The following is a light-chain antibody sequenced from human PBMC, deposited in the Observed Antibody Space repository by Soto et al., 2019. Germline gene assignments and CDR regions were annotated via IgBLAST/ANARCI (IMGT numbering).Light chain of an antibody. CDR2: GAS. CDR3: QHYDNLPKIT. CDR1: QDIGYY. V-gene: IGKV1-33*01. J-gene: IGKJ3*01. Sequence: DIQMTQSPPSLSPSVGDRVTFTCQASQDIGYYLSRCQQKSGRAPNLLIYGASNMETGVPSTPSRFSGVGSGTDFTFTISSLQPEDIATYCCQHYDNLPKITFGPGTKVDIK.